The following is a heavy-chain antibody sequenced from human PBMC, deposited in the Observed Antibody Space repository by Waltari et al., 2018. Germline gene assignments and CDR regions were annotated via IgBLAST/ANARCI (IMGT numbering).Heavy chain of an antibody. D-gene: IGHD3-10*01. V-gene: IGHV3-23*01. CDR1: GFTFSGYT. J-gene: IGHJ4*02. CDR2: FRGSGGDT. CDR3: AKSLGDTYGRYPMDY. Sequence: EVQLLESGGGLVQPGGSLRLSCAASGFTFSGYTMTWVRQAPGKGLEWVSTFRGSGGDTDYADSVKGRFTISRDNSMNTLYLQMNTLRAGDTAVYYCAKSLGDTYGRYPMDYWGQGTLVTVSS.